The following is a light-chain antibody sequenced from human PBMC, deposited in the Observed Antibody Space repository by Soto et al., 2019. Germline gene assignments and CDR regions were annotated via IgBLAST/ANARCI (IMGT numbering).Light chain of an antibody. J-gene: IGLJ1*01. V-gene: IGLV2-11*01. CDR2: DVS. CDR1: SSDVGGYNY. Sequence: QSALTQPRSGSGSPGQSVTISCTGTSSDVGGYNYVSWYQQHPGKAPKLMIYDVSKRPSGVPDRFSGSKSGNTASLTISGLQAEDEADYYCCSYAGSYTHVFGTGTKVTVL. CDR3: CSYAGSYTHV.